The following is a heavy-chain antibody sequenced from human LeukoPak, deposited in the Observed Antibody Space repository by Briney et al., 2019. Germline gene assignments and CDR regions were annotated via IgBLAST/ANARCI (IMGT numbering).Heavy chain of an antibody. J-gene: IGHJ4*02. CDR2: ISSSSSTI. CDR3: SVLLWFADY. CDR1: GFTFSSHS. Sequence: GGSLRLSCAASGFTFSSHSMNWVRQAPGKGLEWISYISSSSSTIYYADSVKGRFTISRDNSKNTLYLQMNSLRAEDTAVYYCSVLLWFADYWGQGTLVTVSS. V-gene: IGHV3-48*01. D-gene: IGHD3-10*01.